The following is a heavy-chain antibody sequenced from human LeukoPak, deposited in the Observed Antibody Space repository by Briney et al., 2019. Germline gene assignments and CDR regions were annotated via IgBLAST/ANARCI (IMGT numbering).Heavy chain of an antibody. V-gene: IGHV3-7*01. CDR3: ARDPVEWELLLDY. D-gene: IGHD1-26*01. Sequence: PGGSLRLSCAASGFTFSSYWMGWVRQAPGKRLEWVANMNIDGSEKYYADSAKGRFTISRDNARNPVYLQMNSLRVEDTAVYYCARDPVEWELLLDYWGQGTLVTVSS. CDR2: MNIDGSEK. J-gene: IGHJ4*02. CDR1: GFTFSSYW.